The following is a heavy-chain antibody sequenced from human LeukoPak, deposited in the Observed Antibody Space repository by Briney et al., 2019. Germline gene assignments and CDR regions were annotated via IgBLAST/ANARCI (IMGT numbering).Heavy chain of an antibody. CDR3: AKEAIEWLVPDY. D-gene: IGHD6-19*01. CDR2: ISSSGSTI. CDR1: GFTFSDYY. Sequence: GGSLRLSCAASGFTFSDYYMSWIRQAPGKGLEWVSYISSSGSTIYYADSVKGRFTISRDNAKNSLYLQMNSLRAEDTAVYYCAKEAIEWLVPDYWGQGTLVTVSS. V-gene: IGHV3-11*01. J-gene: IGHJ4*02.